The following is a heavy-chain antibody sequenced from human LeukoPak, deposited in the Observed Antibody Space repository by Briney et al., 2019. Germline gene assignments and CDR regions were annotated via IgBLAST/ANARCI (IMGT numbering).Heavy chain of an antibody. J-gene: IGHJ4*02. Sequence: ASVKVSCKASGYTFSGYYTHWVRQAPGQGLEWMAWINPNNGDTNYAQKFQGRVTMTRDTSISTAYMELTRLISDDTAVYYCARVGSSGWYVHPTLDYWGQGTLVTVSS. D-gene: IGHD6-19*01. CDR3: ARVGSSGWYVHPTLDY. V-gene: IGHV1-2*02. CDR2: INPNNGDT. CDR1: GYTFSGYY.